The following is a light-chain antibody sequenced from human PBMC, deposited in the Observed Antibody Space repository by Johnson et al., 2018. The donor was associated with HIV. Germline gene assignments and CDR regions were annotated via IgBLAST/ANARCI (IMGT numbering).Light chain of an antibody. CDR2: RNN. CDR1: SSNIGSNT. V-gene: IGLV1-44*01. CDR3: GTWDSSLSFSV. J-gene: IGLJ1*01. Sequence: QSVLTQPPSASGTPGQRVTISCSGSSSNIGSNTVNWYQQLPGTAPKLLIYRNNQRPSGVPDRFSGSKSGTSATLGITGLQTGDEADYYCGTWDSSLSFSVVGTGTKVTCL.